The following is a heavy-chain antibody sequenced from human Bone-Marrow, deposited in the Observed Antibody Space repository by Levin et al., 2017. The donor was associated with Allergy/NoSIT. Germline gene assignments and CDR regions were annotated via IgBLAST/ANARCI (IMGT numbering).Heavy chain of an antibody. J-gene: IGHJ5*02. V-gene: IGHV4-30-4*01. CDR3: ARGGDYRNYVPFDP. Sequence: SETLSLTCTVSGGSIRSGDYYWTWIRQPPGTGLEWIGYIYHSGSTYYTPSLKGRVSISVDTSKSQFSLNLSSVTAADTAIYYCARGGDYRNYVPFDPWGQGTLVTVSS. D-gene: IGHD4-11*01. CDR2: IYHSGST. CDR1: GGSIRSGDYY.